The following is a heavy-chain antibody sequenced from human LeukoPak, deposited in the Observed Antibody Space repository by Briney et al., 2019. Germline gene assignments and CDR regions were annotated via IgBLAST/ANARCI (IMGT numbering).Heavy chain of an antibody. Sequence: GGSLRLSCAASVLTFSSYAMGWVRQAPGKGLEWVSAISGSGGSTYYADSVKGRFTISRDNSKNTLYLQMNSLRAEDTAVYYCAKGGEVVVAATADYWGQGTLVTVSS. CDR3: AKGGEVVVAATADY. V-gene: IGHV3-23*01. CDR2: ISGSGGST. J-gene: IGHJ4*02. CDR1: VLTFSSYA. D-gene: IGHD2-15*01.